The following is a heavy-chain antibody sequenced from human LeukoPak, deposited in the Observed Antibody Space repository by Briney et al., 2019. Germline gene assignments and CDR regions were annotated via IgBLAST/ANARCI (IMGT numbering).Heavy chain of an antibody. J-gene: IGHJ5*02. D-gene: IGHD2-2*01. CDR1: GFTFSGSA. CDR2: ISYDGSNK. V-gene: IGHV3-30-3*01. Sequence: PGGSLRLSCAASGFTFSGSAMHWVRQAPGKGLEWVAVISYDGSNKYYADSVKGRFTISRDNSKNTLYLQMNSLRAEDTAVYYCARGFYCSSTSCYSFNWFDPWGQGTLVTVSS. CDR3: ARGFYCSSTSCYSFNWFDP.